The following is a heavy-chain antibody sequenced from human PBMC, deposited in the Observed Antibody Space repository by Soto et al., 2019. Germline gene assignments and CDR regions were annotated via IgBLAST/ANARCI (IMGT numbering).Heavy chain of an antibody. CDR1: GGTFSSYA. CDR3: ARDNFPAGAAAGTLYFYYYGMDV. J-gene: IGHJ6*02. CDR2: IIPIFGTA. Sequence: SVKVSCKASGGTFSSYAISWVRQAPGQGLEWMGGIIPIFGTANYAQKFQGRVTITADESTSTACMELSSLRSEDTAVYYCARDNFPAGAAAGTLYFYYYGMDVWGQGTTVTVSS. D-gene: IGHD6-13*01. V-gene: IGHV1-69*13.